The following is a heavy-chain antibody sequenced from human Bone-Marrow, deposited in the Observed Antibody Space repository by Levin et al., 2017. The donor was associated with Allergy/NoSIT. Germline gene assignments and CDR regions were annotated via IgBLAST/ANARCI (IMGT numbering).Heavy chain of an antibody. D-gene: IGHD3-10*01. CDR3: AKRPYYYGSGTDY. J-gene: IGHJ4*02. Sequence: GESLKISCAASGFTFSSYAMSWVRQAPGKGLEWVSAISGSGGSTYYADSVKGRFTISRDNSKNTLYLQMNSLRAEDTAVYYCAKRPYYYGSGTDYWGQGTLVTVSS. V-gene: IGHV3-23*01. CDR2: ISGSGGST. CDR1: GFTFSSYA.